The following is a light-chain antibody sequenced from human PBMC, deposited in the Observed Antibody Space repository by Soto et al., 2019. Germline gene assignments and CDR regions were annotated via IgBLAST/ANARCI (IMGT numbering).Light chain of an antibody. CDR3: QEYNNWPYT. CDR1: ESVYSK. V-gene: IGKV3-15*01. Sequence: EIVMTQSPATLSVSPGERATLSCRASESVYSKVAWYRQKPGQAPRLLIYGASTRAPTVPDRFSGSGSGTDFTLTISSLQPDDFGVYYCQEYNNWPYTFGQGTKLEIK. J-gene: IGKJ2*01. CDR2: GAS.